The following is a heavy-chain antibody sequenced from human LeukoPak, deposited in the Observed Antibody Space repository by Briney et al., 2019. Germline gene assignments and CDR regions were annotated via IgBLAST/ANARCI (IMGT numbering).Heavy chain of an antibody. D-gene: IGHD6-13*01. CDR1: GFTFSNYA. V-gene: IGHV3-23*01. CDR2: ISGSGDNT. J-gene: IGHJ3*02. CDR3: AKDKSSSWYIYYAFDI. Sequence: PGGSLRLSCAASGFTFSNYAMSWVRQAPGKGLEWVSGISGSGDNTYYADSVKGRFTISRDNAKNTLNLQMNNLGAEDTAIYYCAKDKSSSWYIYYAFDIWGQGTMVTVSS.